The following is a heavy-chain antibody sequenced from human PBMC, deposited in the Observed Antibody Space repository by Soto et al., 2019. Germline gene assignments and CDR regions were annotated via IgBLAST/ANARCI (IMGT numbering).Heavy chain of an antibody. CDR2: IIPIFGTA. CDR1: GGTFSSYA. Sequence: QVQLVQSGAEVKKPGSSVKVSCKASGGTFSSYAISWVRQAPGQGLEWMGGIIPIFGTATYAQKFQGRVTITADESTSTAYMELSSLRSEDTAVYYCARDVAKYYYDSSGYYDYFDYWGQGTLVTVSS. CDR3: ARDVAKYYYDSSGYYDYFDY. D-gene: IGHD3-22*01. V-gene: IGHV1-69*01. J-gene: IGHJ4*02.